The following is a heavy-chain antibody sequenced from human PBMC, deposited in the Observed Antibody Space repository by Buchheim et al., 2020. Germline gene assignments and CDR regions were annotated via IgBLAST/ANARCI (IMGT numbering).Heavy chain of an antibody. CDR2: INHSGST. Sequence: QVQLQQWGAGLLKPSETLSLTCAVYGGSFSGYYWSWIRQPPGKGLEWIGEINHSGSTNYNPSLKSRVTISVDTSKNQFSLKLSAVTAADTAVYYCARVYSSGWVRWSAFDIWGQGT. J-gene: IGHJ3*02. V-gene: IGHV4-34*01. CDR1: GGSFSGYY. D-gene: IGHD6-19*01. CDR3: ARVYSSGWVRWSAFDI.